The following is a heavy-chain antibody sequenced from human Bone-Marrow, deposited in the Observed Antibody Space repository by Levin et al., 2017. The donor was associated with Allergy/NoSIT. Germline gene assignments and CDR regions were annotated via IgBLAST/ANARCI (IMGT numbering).Heavy chain of an antibody. D-gene: IGHD6-19*01. Sequence: GGSLRLSCAASGFIFSNYWMSWVRQAPGKGLEWVANIKQDGSEKHFVDSVKGRFIISRDNAKNSLYLQMNSLRAEDTAVYYCARPARKWLDYYFNGVDVWGQGTTVTVSS. J-gene: IGHJ6*02. CDR2: IKQDGSEK. CDR1: GFIFSNYW. V-gene: IGHV3-7*01. CDR3: ARPARKWLDYYFNGVDV.